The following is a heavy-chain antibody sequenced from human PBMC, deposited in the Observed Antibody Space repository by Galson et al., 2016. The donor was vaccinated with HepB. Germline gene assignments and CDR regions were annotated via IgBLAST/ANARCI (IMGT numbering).Heavy chain of an antibody. CDR1: GFRFDDYA. J-gene: IGHJ4*02. D-gene: IGHD5-18*01. Sequence: SLRLSCAASGFRFDDYAMHWVRQVPGKGLEWVSGLTWNSGSIGYADSVKGRFTISRDNTKKSLFLQMNSLRTEDTAFYYCAKGVNLGYTYGHYDYWGQGTLVTVSS. CDR2: LTWNSGSI. CDR3: AKGVNLGYTYGHYDY. V-gene: IGHV3-9*01.